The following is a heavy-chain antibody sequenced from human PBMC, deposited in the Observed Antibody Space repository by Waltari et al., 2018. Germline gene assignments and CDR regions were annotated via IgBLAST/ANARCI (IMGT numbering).Heavy chain of an antibody. CDR3: ARTLLKTGDYWYFDL. V-gene: IGHV4-4*02. Sequence: QVQLQESGPGLVKPSGTLSLTCAVSGGSISSSNWWRWVPQPPGKGLEWIGEIYHSGSTNYNPSLKSRVTISVDKSKNQFSLKLSSVTAADTAVYYCARTLLKTGDYWYFDLWGRGTLVTVSS. J-gene: IGHJ2*01. CDR2: IYHSGST. CDR1: GGSISSSNW. D-gene: IGHD3-16*01.